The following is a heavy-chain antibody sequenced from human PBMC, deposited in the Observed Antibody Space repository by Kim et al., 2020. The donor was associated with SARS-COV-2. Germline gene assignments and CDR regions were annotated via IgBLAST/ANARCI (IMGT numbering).Heavy chain of an antibody. Sequence: GGSLRLSCAASGLTFTNYDMTWVRQAPGKGLELVSIISGSGGSTYYADSVKGRFTISRDNSQNTLYLQMNSLRAEDTAVYYCAKALSTNYFEHWGQGTLVTVSS. CDR3: AKALSTNYFEH. J-gene: IGHJ1*01. V-gene: IGHV3-23*01. CDR2: ISGSGGST. D-gene: IGHD1-1*01. CDR1: GLTFTNYD.